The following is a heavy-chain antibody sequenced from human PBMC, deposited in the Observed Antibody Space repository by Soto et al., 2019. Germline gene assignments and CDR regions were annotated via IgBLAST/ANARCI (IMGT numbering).Heavy chain of an antibody. J-gene: IGHJ2*01. CDR2: IIPIFGTA. CDR1: GGTFSSYA. V-gene: IGHV1-69*12. D-gene: IGHD2-21*02. Sequence: QVQLVQSGAEVKKPGSSVKVSCKASGGTFSSYAISWVRQAPGQGLEWMGGIIPIFGTANYAQKFQGRVTITADESTSTADLELSSLRSEDTAVYYCARVEIVVVTAGDWYFDLWGRGTLVTVSS. CDR3: ARVEIVVVTAGDWYFDL.